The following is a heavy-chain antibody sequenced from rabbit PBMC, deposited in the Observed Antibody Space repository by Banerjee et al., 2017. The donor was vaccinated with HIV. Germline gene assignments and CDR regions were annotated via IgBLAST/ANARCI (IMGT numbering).Heavy chain of an antibody. J-gene: IGHJ6*01. CDR2: INAGSGTT. V-gene: IGHV1S40*01. CDR1: GFSFSSSYW. D-gene: IGHD8-1*01. CDR3: AREHADSDYYPGGMDL. Sequence: QSLEESGGDLVKPGASLTLTCTASGFSFSSSYWICWVRQAPGKGLEWIACINAGSGTTYYASWAKGRFTISKTSSTTVTLQMTSLTAADTATYFCAREHADSDYYPGGMDLWGPGTLVTV.